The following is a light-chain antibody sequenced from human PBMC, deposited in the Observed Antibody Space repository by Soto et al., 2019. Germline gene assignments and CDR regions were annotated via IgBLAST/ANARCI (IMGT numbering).Light chain of an antibody. J-gene: IGLJ1*01. CDR2: DVS. V-gene: IGLV2-14*01. Sequence: QSALTQPASVSGSPGQSITISCTGTSSDVGGYNYVSWYQQHPGKAPKFMIYDVSNRPSGVSNRFSGSKSGNTASLTNSGLQAEDEADYYCSSYTSSSTLGVFGTGTKVTVL. CDR1: SSDVGGYNY. CDR3: SSYTSSSTLGV.